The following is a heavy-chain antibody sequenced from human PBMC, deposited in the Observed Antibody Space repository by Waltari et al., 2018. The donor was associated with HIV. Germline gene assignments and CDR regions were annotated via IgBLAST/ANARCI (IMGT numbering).Heavy chain of an antibody. CDR2: ISGSGGST. CDR1: GFTFRRYA. J-gene: IGHJ6*02. D-gene: IGHD2-21*01. CDR3: AKGCGSGYYYYGMDV. V-gene: IGHV3-23*01. Sequence: EVQLLESGGGWVQPGGSLRLSWAASGFTFRRYAMSWVRQAPGKGLEWVSAISGSGGSTYYADSVKGRFTISRDNSKNTLYLQMNSLRAEDTAVYYCAKGCGSGYYYYGMDVWGQGTTVTVSS.